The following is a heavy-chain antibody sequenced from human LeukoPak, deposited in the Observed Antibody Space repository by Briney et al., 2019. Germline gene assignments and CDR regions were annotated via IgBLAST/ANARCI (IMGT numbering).Heavy chain of an antibody. V-gene: IGHV5-51*01. J-gene: IGHJ4*02. Sequence: GESLKISCKGSGYSFTNYWIGWVRQMPGKGLEWMGIIYPGDSDTRYSPSFQGQVTISADKFLSTAYLQWSSLEASDNAMYYCARRDGGFEFFDYWGQGTLVTVSS. CDR1: GYSFTNYW. CDR2: IYPGDSDT. D-gene: IGHD5-12*01. CDR3: ARRDGGFEFFDY.